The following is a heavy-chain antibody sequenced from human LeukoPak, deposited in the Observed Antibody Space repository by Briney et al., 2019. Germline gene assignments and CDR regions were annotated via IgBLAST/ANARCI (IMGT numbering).Heavy chain of an antibody. D-gene: IGHD6-13*01. J-gene: IGHJ5*02. CDR2: IYYSGST. CDR1: GGSISSSSYY. Sequence: SETLSLTCTVSGGSISSSSYYWGWLRQPPGKGLEWIGSIYYSGSTYYNPSLKSRVTISVDTSKNQFSLKLSSVTAADTAVYYCARDSSSWYNWFDPWGQGTLVTVSS. CDR3: ARDSSSWYNWFDP. V-gene: IGHV4-39*02.